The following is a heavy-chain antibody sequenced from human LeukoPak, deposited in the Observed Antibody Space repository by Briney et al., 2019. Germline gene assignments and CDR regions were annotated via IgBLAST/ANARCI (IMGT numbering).Heavy chain of an antibody. CDR3: ARDSGEVPDY. V-gene: IGHV1-2*02. CDR1: GYTFTGYY. J-gene: IGHJ4*02. CDR2: INPNSGGT. Sequence: ASVKLSCKASGYTFTGYYMHWVRQAPGQGLEWMGWINPNSGGTNYAQNFQGRVTMTRDTSISAAYMELDRMRFDDTAVYYCARDSGEVPDYWGQGTLVTVSS. D-gene: IGHD3-10*01.